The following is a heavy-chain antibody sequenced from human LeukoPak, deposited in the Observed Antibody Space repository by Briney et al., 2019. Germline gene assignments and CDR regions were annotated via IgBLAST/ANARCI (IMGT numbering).Heavy chain of an antibody. Sequence: SETLSLTCIVSGGSISSTTYYWGWIRQPPGKRLEWIGSIYYSGSTYYNPSLKSRVTISVDRSKNQFSLKLSSVTAADTAVYYCARAQWLALFDYWGQGTLVTVSS. CDR2: IYYSGST. J-gene: IGHJ4*02. D-gene: IGHD3-22*01. CDR3: ARAQWLALFDY. V-gene: IGHV4-39*07. CDR1: GGSISSTTYY.